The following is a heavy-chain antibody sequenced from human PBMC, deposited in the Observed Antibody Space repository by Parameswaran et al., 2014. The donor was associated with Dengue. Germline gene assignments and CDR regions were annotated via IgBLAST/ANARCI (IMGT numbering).Heavy chain of an antibody. V-gene: IGHV4-4*02. CDR2: IYHSGST. J-gene: IGHJ4*02. D-gene: IGHD6-13*01. CDR3: ARVYYSSSWYYKIDY. Sequence: RWIRQPPGKGLEWIGEIYHSGSTNYAPSLKSRVTISVDKSKNQFSLKLSSVTAADTAVYYCARVYYSSSWYYKIDYWGQGTLVTVSS.